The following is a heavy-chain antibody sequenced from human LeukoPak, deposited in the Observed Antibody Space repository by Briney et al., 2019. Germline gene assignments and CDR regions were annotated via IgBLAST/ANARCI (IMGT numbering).Heavy chain of an antibody. CDR3: AKGKLAYCGGDCHDAFDI. D-gene: IGHD2-21*01. Sequence: PGGSLTLSCAASGFTFSSYAMSWVRQAPGKGLEWVSAISGSGGSTYYADSVKGRFTISRDNSKNTLHLQINSLRDEDAAVYYGAKGKLAYCGGDCHDAFDIWGQGTMVTVSS. V-gene: IGHV3-23*01. CDR1: GFTFSSYA. J-gene: IGHJ3*02. CDR2: ISGSGGST.